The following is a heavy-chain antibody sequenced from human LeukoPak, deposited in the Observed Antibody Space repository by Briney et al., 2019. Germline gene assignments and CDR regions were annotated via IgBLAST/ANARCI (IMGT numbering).Heavy chain of an antibody. CDR3: ARRPDSSGYYSWGIDY. J-gene: IGHJ4*02. V-gene: IGHV1-2*02. CDR2: INPNSGGT. Sequence: ASVKVSCKASGYTFTDYYMHWVRQAPGQGLEWMGWINPNSGGTNYAQKFQSRVTMTRDTSISTAYMELSRLRSDDTAVYYCARRPDSSGYYSWGIDYWGQGTLVTVSS. D-gene: IGHD3-22*01. CDR1: GYTFTDYY.